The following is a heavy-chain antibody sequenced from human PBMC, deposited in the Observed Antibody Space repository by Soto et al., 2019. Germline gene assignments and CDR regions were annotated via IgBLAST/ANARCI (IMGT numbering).Heavy chain of an antibody. CDR2: IYYSGST. CDR3: ARQESGETTVTTYFDY. Sequence: PSETLSLTCTVSGGSISSGDYYWSWIRQPPGKGLEWIGYIYYSGSTYYNPSLKSRVTISVDTSKNQFSLKLSSVTAADTAVYYCARQESGETTVTTYFDYWGQGTLVTVSS. V-gene: IGHV4-30-4*01. J-gene: IGHJ4*02. D-gene: IGHD4-17*01. CDR1: GGSISSGDYY.